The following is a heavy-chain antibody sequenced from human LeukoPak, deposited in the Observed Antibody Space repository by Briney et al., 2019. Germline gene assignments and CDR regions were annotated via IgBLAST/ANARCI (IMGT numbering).Heavy chain of an antibody. CDR3: ARGTPISYYAFDI. D-gene: IGHD2-8*01. CDR1: GFTFSSYW. Sequence: GGSLRLSCAASGFTFSSYWMSWVRQAPGKGLEWVANIKQDGSEKYYVDSVKGRFTISRDNAKNSLYLQMNSLRAEDTAVYYCARGTPISYYAFDIWGQGTMVTVSS. J-gene: IGHJ3*02. CDR2: IKQDGSEK. V-gene: IGHV3-7*01.